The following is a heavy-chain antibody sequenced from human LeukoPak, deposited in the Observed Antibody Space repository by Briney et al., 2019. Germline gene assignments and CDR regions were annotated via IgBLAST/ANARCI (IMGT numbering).Heavy chain of an antibody. Sequence: SETLSLTCTVSGGSISSYYWSWIRQPPGKGLEWIGYIYYSGSTNYNPSLKSRDTISVDTSKNQFSLKLSSVTAADTAVYYCARGFRSYGDYVIDYWGQGTLVTVSS. D-gene: IGHD4-17*01. CDR3: ARGFRSYGDYVIDY. CDR2: IYYSGST. CDR1: GGSISSYY. V-gene: IGHV4-59*01. J-gene: IGHJ4*02.